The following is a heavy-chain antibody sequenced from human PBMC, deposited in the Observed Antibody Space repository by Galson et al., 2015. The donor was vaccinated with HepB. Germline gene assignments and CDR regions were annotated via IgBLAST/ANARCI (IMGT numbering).Heavy chain of an antibody. CDR3: ARRGRRQLIGTYYYYYMDV. J-gene: IGHJ6*03. Sequence: QSGAEVKKPGESLKISCKGSGYSFTSYWIGWVRQMPGKGLEWMGIIYPGDSDTRYSPSFQGQVTISADKSISTAYLQWSSLKASDTAMYYCARRGRRQLIGTYYYYYMDVWGKGTTVTVSS. CDR2: IYPGDSDT. V-gene: IGHV5-51*03. CDR1: GYSFTSYW. D-gene: IGHD6-6*01.